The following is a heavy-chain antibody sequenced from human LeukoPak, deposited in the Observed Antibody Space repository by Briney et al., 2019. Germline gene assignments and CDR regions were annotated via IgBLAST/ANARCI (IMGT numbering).Heavy chain of an antibody. Sequence: PSETLSLTCAVYGGSFSGYYWSWIRQPPGKGLEWIGEINHSGSTNYNPSLKSRVTISVDTSKNQFSLKLSSVTAADTAVYYCVSWGSNSGWYAWGQGTLVSVSS. CDR3: VSWGSNSGWYA. J-gene: IGHJ5*02. D-gene: IGHD6-19*01. CDR1: GGSFSGYY. CDR2: INHSGST. V-gene: IGHV4-34*01.